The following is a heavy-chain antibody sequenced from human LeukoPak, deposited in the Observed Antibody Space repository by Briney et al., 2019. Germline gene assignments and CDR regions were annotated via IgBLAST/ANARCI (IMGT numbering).Heavy chain of an antibody. CDR1: GGSLSSYY. D-gene: IGHD1-26*01. J-gene: IGHJ4*02. Sequence: SETLSLTCIVSGGSLSSYYGSWIRHTPAEGRELIGYIAYSTRTNYNPSLKSRVNLSVDSSKNQFSLKLSSVTAADTAVYCCARGLGVVGSTRDWGQGTLVTVSS. V-gene: IGHV4-59*01. CDR3: ARGLGVVGSTRD. CDR2: IAYSTRT.